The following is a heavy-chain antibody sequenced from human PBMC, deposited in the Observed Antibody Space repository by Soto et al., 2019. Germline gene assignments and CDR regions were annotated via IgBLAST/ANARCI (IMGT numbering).Heavy chain of an antibody. CDR1: GGTFSSYA. CDR2: IIPIFGTA. J-gene: IGHJ4*02. D-gene: IGHD3-22*01. V-gene: IGHV1-69*01. CDR3: ARGAYYYDSSGYYSIY. Sequence: QVQLVQSGAEVKKPGSSVKVSCKASGGTFSSYAISWVRQAPGQGLEWMGGIIPIFGTANYAQKFQGRVTITADESTSTAYMELSRLRSEDTAGYYCARGAYYYDSSGYYSIYWGQGTLVTVSS.